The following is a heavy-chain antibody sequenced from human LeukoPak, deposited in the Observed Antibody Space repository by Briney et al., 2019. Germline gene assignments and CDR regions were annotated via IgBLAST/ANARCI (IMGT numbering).Heavy chain of an antibody. Sequence: PGGSLRLSCAASGFTVSSNYMSWVRQAPGKWLEWVSVIYSGGSTYYADSVKGRFTISRDNSKNTLYLQMNSLRAEDTAVYYCARDSYGSGSYTSDHWGQGTLVTVSS. CDR1: GFTVSSNY. J-gene: IGHJ4*02. V-gene: IGHV3-53*01. CDR2: IYSGGST. D-gene: IGHD3-10*01. CDR3: ARDSYGSGSYTSDH.